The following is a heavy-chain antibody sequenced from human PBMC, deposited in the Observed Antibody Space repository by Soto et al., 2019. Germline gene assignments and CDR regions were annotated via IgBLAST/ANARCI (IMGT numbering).Heavy chain of an antibody. CDR2: ISAYNGNT. V-gene: IGHV1-18*01. CDR1: GYTFTSYG. J-gene: IGHJ4*02. D-gene: IGHD6-6*01. Sequence: QVQLVPSGAEVKKPGASVKVSCKASGYTFTSYGISWVRQAPGQGLEWMGWISAYNGNTNYAQKLQGRVTMTTDTSTSTAYMELRSLRSDDTAVYYCARDVRQIAARPPGYFDYWGQGTLVTVSS. CDR3: ARDVRQIAARPPGYFDY.